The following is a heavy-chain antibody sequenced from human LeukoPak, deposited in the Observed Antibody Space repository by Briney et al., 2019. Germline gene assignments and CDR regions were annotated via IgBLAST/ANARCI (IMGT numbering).Heavy chain of an antibody. CDR1: GYTFTSYY. V-gene: IGHV1-46*01. CDR3: ARATGPYGMDV. CDR2: INPSGGRT. Sequence: ASVKVSCKASGYTFTSYYMHWVRQAPGQGLEWMGIINPSGGRTSYAQKFQGRVTMTRDTSTSTVYMELSSLRSEDTAVYYCARATGPYGMDVWGKGTTVTVSS. J-gene: IGHJ6*04. D-gene: IGHD3-9*01.